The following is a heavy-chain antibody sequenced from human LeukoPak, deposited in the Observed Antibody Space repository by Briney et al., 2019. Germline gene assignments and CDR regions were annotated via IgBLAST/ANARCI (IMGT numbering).Heavy chain of an antibody. CDR1: GFTVSSNY. J-gene: IGHJ4*02. CDR2: IYTDGS. Sequence: PGGSLRLSCAASGFTVSSNYMSWVRQAPGKGLEWVSVIYTDGSADSVKGRFSISRDNSKNTLYLQMHGLRPDDTAVYYCARVHPQSGYFDYWGQGTLVTVSS. V-gene: IGHV3-53*01. D-gene: IGHD3-10*01. CDR3: ARVHPQSGYFDY.